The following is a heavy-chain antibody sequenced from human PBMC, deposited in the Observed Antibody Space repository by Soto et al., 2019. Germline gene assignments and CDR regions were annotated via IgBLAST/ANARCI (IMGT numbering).Heavy chain of an antibody. V-gene: IGHV3-30*18. Sequence: QVHLVESGGGMVQPGTSLRLSCAVSGFTFSTYDMHWVRQAPGKGVEWVAVVSYDTAYENYADFVKGRFTISRDNSKNILYLQMNSLRAEDTAVYYCAKVSISKSSAVTFDSWGRGTLVTVSS. CDR3: AKVSISKSSAVTFDS. CDR1: GFTFSTYD. CDR2: VSYDTAYE. D-gene: IGHD2-15*01. J-gene: IGHJ4*02.